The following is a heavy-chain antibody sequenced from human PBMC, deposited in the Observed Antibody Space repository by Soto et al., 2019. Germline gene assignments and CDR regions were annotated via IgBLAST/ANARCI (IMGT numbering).Heavy chain of an antibody. J-gene: IGHJ4*02. D-gene: IGHD3-3*01. CDR1: GFTFSSYS. CDR3: ARAGTDFWSGYPYYFDY. V-gene: IGHV3-21*01. CDR2: ISSSSSYI. Sequence: EVQLVESGGGLVKPGGSLRLSCAASGFTFSSYSMNWVRQAPGKGLEWVSSISSSSSYIYYADSVKGRFTISRDNAKNSLYLQMKSLRAEDTAVYYCARAGTDFWSGYPYYFDYWGQGTLVTVSS.